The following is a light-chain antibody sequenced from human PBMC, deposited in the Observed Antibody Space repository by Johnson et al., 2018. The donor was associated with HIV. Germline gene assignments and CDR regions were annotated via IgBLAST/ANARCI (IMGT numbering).Light chain of an antibody. CDR2: ENN. CDR3: GTGDSSLYAYV. CDR1: SSNIVNNY. J-gene: IGLJ1*01. V-gene: IGLV1-51*02. Sequence: QSVLSQPPSVSAAPGQKVTISCSGSSSNIVNNYVSWYQQLPGTAPKLLIYENNKRPSGIPDRFSGSKSGTSATLGITGLQTGDEADYYCGTGDSSLYAYVFGTGTKVTAL.